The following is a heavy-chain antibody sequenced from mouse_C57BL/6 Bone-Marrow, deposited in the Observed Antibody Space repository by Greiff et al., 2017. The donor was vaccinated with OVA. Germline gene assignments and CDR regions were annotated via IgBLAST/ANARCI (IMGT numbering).Heavy chain of an antibody. CDR3: ARFRGFSLYAMDY. Sequence: VQLQQPGAELVKPGASVKMSCKASGYTFTSYWITWVKQRPGQGLEWIGDIYPGSGSTNYNEKFKSKATLTVDTSSSTAYMQLSSLTSEDSAVYYCARFRGFSLYAMDYWGQGTSVTVSS. CDR1: GYTFTSYW. V-gene: IGHV1-55*01. CDR2: IYPGSGST. J-gene: IGHJ4*01. D-gene: IGHD3-1*01.